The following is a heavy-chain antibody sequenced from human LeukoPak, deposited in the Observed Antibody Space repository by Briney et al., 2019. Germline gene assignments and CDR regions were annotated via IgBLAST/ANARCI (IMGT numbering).Heavy chain of an antibody. D-gene: IGHD5-12*01. CDR3: AREELRGCSGYAFDY. Sequence: PSETLSLTCTVSGGSLSSYYWSWIRQPAGKGLEWIGRIYTSGSTNYNPSLKSRVTMSVDTSKNQFSLKLSSVTAADTAVYYCAREELRGCSGYAFDYWGQGTLVTVSS. CDR1: GGSLSSYY. J-gene: IGHJ4*02. CDR2: IYTSGST. V-gene: IGHV4-4*07.